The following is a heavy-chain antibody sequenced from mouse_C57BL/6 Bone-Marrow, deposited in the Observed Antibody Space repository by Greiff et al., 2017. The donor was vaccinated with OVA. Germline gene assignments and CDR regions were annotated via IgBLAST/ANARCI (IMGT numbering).Heavy chain of an antibody. CDR2: IDPSDSYN. Sequence: QVQLQQPGAELVKPGASVKLSCKASGYTFTSYWMQWVKQRPGQGLEWIGEIDPSDSYNNYNQQFKGKATLTVDTSSSTAYMQLSSLTSEDSAVYYCASLAYYSNYGYAMDYWGQGTSVTVSS. J-gene: IGHJ4*01. CDR3: ASLAYYSNYGYAMDY. CDR1: GYTFTSYW. V-gene: IGHV1-50*01. D-gene: IGHD2-5*01.